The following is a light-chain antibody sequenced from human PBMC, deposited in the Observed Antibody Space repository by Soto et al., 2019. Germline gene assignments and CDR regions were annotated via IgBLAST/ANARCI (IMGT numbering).Light chain of an antibody. CDR1: QSLSSSY. CDR3: QHYGYPQWT. J-gene: IGKJ1*01. CDR2: GAS. Sequence: EIALTQSPGTLSLSPGGRATLSCRASQSLSSSYLAWYQQKPGQAPRLLIYGASSRATGIPDRFSGSGSGTDFTLTISRLEPEDSAVYFCQHYGYPQWTFGQGTKVDIK. V-gene: IGKV3-20*01.